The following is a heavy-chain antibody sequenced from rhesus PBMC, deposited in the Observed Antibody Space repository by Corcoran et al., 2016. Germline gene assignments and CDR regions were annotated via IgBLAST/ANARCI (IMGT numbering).Heavy chain of an antibody. D-gene: IGHD2-15*01. J-gene: IGHJ4*01. V-gene: IGHV3-178*01. CDR3: ARDRNIEVVLSAHLDH. Sequence: EVQLVESGGGLAKPGGSLRLSCAASGFTFSDYYMDCVRQAPGKGLAWVSRISNGGGSIWYEDAGKGRFTISREKAKKTLYFKMNSLRAEDTAVYYCARDRNIEVVLSAHLDHWGQGVLVTVSS. CDR1: GFTFSDYY. CDR2: ISNGGGSI.